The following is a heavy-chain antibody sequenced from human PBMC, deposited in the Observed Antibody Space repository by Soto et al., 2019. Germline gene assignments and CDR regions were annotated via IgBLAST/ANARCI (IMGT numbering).Heavy chain of an antibody. V-gene: IGHV3-73*01. CDR2: IRSKANSYAT. CDR1: GFAFNTYS. CDR3: TLPYSSSWSRTSYYYYGMDV. D-gene: IGHD6-6*01. Sequence: GGSLRLSCAASGFAFNTYSMHWVRQAPGRGLEWVGRIRSKANSYATAYAASVKGRFTISRDDSKNTAYLQMNSLKTEDTAVYYCTLPYSSSWSRTSYYYYGMDVWGQGTTVTVSS. J-gene: IGHJ6*02.